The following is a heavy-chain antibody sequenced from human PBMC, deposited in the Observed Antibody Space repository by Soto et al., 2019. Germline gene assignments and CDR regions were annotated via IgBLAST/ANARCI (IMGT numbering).Heavy chain of an antibody. CDR3: ARDVSGIAVAVRWFDP. V-gene: IGHV1-69*06. D-gene: IGHD6-19*01. CDR1: GGTFSSYA. J-gene: IGHJ5*02. CDR2: IIPIFGTA. Sequence: SVKVSCKASGGTFSSYAISWVRQAPGQGLEWMGGIIPIFGTANYAQKFQGRVTITADKSTSTAYMELSSLRSEDTAVYYCARDVSGIAVAVRWFDPWGQGTLVTVSS.